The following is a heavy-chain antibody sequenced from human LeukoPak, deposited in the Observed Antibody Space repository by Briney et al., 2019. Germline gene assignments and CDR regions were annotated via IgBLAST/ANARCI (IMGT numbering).Heavy chain of an antibody. CDR2: ISGGDSTI. Sequence: GGSLRLSCAASGFTFSTSAMNWVRQVPGKGLEWVSYISGGDSTIYYADSVKGRFTISRDNAKNSLYLQMNSLRAEDTAVYYCARDTPPSYYHYMDVWGKGTTVTVSS. CDR1: GFTFSTSA. V-gene: IGHV3-48*03. CDR3: ARDTPPSYYHYMDV. J-gene: IGHJ6*03.